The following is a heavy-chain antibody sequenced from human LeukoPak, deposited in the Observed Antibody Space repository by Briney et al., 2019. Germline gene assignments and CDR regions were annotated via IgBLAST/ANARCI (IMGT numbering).Heavy chain of an antibody. CDR1: GYTFTSYD. V-gene: IGHV1-8*01. CDR3: ASLITTIVVGDP. CDR2: MNPNSGNT. J-gene: IGHJ5*02. Sequence: VASVKVSRKASGYTFTSYDINWVRQATGQGLEWMGWMNPNSGNTGYAQKFQGRVTMTRNTSISTAYMELSSLRSEDTAVYYCASLITTIVVGDPWGQGTLVTVSS. D-gene: IGHD3-22*01.